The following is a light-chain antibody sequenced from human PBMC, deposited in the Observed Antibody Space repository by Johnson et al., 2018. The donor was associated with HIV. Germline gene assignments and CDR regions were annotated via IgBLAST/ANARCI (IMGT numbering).Light chain of an antibody. Sequence: VLTQPPSMSAAPGQKVTISCSGSSSNIGNNYVSWYHQVPGTAPKLLIFANIKRPSGILDRFPGSKSGTSATLAITGPQTGDEADYYCETWDSSLSGVFGTVTKVTVL. CDR3: ETWDSSLSGV. CDR2: ANI. CDR1: SSNIGNNY. V-gene: IGLV1-51*01. J-gene: IGLJ1*01.